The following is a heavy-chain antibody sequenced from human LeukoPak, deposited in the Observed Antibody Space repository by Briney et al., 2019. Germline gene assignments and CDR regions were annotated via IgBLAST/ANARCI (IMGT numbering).Heavy chain of an antibody. CDR3: ARVRNTIFGVVSN. V-gene: IGHV3-30*03. CDR2: ISYDGSNK. J-gene: IGHJ4*02. Sequence: PGGSLRLSCAASGFTFSSYGIHWVRQAPGKGLEWVAVISYDGSNKYYADSVKGRFTISRDNSKNTLYLQMNSLRAEDTAVYYCARVRNTIFGVVSNWGQGTLVTVSS. CDR1: GFTFSSYG. D-gene: IGHD3-3*01.